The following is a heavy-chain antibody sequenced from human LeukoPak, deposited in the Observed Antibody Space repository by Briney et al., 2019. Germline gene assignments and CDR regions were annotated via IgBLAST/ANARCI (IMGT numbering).Heavy chain of an antibody. CDR1: GFTFDDYA. J-gene: IGHJ4*02. V-gene: IGHV3-9*01. CDR3: AKVADPIQLWAYFDY. Sequence: GGSLRLSCAASGFTFDDYAMHWVRQAPGKGLEWVSGISWNSGSIGYADSVKGRFTISRDNAKNSLYLQMNSLRAEDTAVYYCAKVADPIQLWAYFDYWGQGTLVTVSS. CDR2: ISWNSGSI. D-gene: IGHD5-18*01.